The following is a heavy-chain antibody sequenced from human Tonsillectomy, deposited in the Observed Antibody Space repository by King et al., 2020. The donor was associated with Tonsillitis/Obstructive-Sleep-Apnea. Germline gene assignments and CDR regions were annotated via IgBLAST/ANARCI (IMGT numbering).Heavy chain of an antibody. V-gene: IGHV3-11*06. J-gene: IGHJ4*02. CDR2: ISSSSSYT. CDR1: GFTFSDYY. CDR3: ARKKEYSSGWYYFEY. Sequence: QLVQSGGGLVKPGGSLRLSCAASGFTFSDYYMSWIRQAPGKGLEWVSYISSSSSYTNYADSVKGRFTISRDNAKNSLYLQMNSLRAEDTAVYYCARKKEYSSGWYYFEYWGQGPLVTVSS. D-gene: IGHD6-19*01.